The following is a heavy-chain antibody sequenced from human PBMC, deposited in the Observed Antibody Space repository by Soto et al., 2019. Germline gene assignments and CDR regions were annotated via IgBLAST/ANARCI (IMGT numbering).Heavy chain of an antibody. J-gene: IGHJ6*04. D-gene: IGHD1-1*01. CDR1: GGTFSSYA. CDR3: ARDEDGNYDYYYGMDV. CDR2: IIPIFGTA. V-gene: IGHV1-69*12. Sequence: QVQLVQSGAEVKKPGSSVKVSCKASGGTFSSYAISWVRQAPGQGLEWMGGIIPIFGTANYAQKFQGRVTITADEATSTDYMELSSLRSEDTAVYYCARDEDGNYDYYYGMDVWGKGNTVTVSS.